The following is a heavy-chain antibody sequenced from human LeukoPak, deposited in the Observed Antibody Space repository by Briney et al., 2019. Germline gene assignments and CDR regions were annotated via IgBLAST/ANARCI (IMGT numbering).Heavy chain of an antibody. D-gene: IGHD3-10*01. Sequence: PGGSLRLSCAASGFTVSSNYMSWVRQAPGKGLEWVSVIYSGGSTYYAGSVKGRFTISRDNSKNTLYLQMNSLRAEDTAVYYCARGVGERSMGYYYYYMDVWGKGTTVTVSS. CDR1: GFTVSSNY. V-gene: IGHV3-66*02. CDR3: ARGVGERSMGYYYYYMDV. J-gene: IGHJ6*03. CDR2: IYSGGST.